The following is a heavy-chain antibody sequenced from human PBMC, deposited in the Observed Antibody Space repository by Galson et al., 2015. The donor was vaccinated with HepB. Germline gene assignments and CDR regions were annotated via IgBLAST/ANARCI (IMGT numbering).Heavy chain of an antibody. CDR1: GFTFSTYA. V-gene: IGHV3-23*01. J-gene: IGHJ6*03. Sequence: SLRLSCAASGFTFSTYAMSWVRQAPGKGLEWVSSIAATVGRRYYADSVKGRFPISRDNSKNFLYLQMNSLRAEDTGVYHCARDRADTVVSDYIDFWGKGTTVSVS. D-gene: IGHD2-15*01. CDR3: ARDRADTVVSDYIDF. CDR2: IAATVGRR.